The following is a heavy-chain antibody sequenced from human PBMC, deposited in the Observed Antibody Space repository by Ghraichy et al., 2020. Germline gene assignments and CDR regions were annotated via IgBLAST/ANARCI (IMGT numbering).Heavy chain of an antibody. CDR2: IRSHPDGGTT. CDR1: GLTFSHAW. D-gene: IGHD3-16*01. Sequence: SCAASGLTFSHAWMTWVRQGPGERLEWVGHIRSHPDGGTTDYAAAMKGRFTISRDDSKDTIYLQMDSLKTEDTALYYCTKDVPFTGGGTMLYWGQGTPVTVSS. CDR3: TKDVPFTGGGTMLY. J-gene: IGHJ4*02. V-gene: IGHV3-15*01.